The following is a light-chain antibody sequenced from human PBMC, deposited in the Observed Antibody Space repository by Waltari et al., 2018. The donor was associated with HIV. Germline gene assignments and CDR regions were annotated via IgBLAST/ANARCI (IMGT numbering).Light chain of an antibody. CDR1: QSVLYSSNNKNY. CDR2: WAS. CDR3: QQYYSTPLT. J-gene: IGKJ4*01. V-gene: IGKV4-1*01. Sequence: DIVMTQSPDSLAVSLGERATINCKSSQSVLYSSNNKNYLAWYQQKPGQPPKLLIYWASTRESGVPDRFSRSGSGTDFTLTISSLQAEDVAVYYCQQYYSTPLTLGGGPKVEIK.